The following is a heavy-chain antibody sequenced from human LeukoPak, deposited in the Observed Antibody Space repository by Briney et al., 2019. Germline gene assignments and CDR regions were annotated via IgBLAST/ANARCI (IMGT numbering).Heavy chain of an antibody. J-gene: IGHJ4*02. D-gene: IGHD3-3*01. CDR2: ISSRGST. CDR3: ARLNPLEHLFSFYFDS. V-gene: IGHV4-39*01. Sequence: SETLSLTCSVSGDSISNGHYYWGWIRQPPGKGLEWLATISSRGSTFYNPSLKSRVTISVDTSKNQISLNLSSVTASDTSLYYCARLNPLEHLFSFYFDSWGQAILATVSS. CDR1: GDSISNGHYY.